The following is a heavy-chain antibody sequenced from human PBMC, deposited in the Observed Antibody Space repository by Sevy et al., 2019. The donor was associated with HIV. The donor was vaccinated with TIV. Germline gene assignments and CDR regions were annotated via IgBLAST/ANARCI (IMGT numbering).Heavy chain of an antibody. CDR2: ISGSGGST. V-gene: IGHV3-23*01. J-gene: IGHJ3*02. D-gene: IGHD6-19*01. CDR3: AKDDRIAVAGLIAFDI. Sequence: GGSLRLSCAASGFTFSSYAMSWFRQAPGKGLEWVSAISGSGGSTYYADSVKGRFTISRDNSKNTLYLQMNSLRAEDTAVYYCAKDDRIAVAGLIAFDIWGQGTMVTVSS. CDR1: GFTFSSYA.